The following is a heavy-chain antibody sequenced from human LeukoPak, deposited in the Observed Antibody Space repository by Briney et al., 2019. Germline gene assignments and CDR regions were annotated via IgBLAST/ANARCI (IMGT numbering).Heavy chain of an antibody. J-gene: IGHJ4*02. CDR1: GFTFSVYW. V-gene: IGHV3-7*01. D-gene: IGHD6-13*01. CDR3: ARDRATAGIFDY. CDR2: IKQDGSEK. Sequence: GGSLRLSCAASGFTFSVYWMSWVRQAPGKGLEWVASIKQDGSEKYYVDSVKGRFTISRDNAKNSLYLQMNSLRAEDTAVYHCARDRATAGIFDYWGQGALVTVSS.